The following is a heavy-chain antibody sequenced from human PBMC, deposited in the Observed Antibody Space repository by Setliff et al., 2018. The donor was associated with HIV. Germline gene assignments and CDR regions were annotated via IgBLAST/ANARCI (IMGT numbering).Heavy chain of an antibody. Sequence: KPSETLSLTCAVSGYSISDDYYWGWIRQPPGKGPEWIGSIHHSGSAHFNPSLKSRVAMSVDTSENQFSLTLSSVTAADTAVYYCASPRSPLVWYDAFDIWGQGTMVTVSS. CDR2: IHHSGSA. V-gene: IGHV4-38-2*01. J-gene: IGHJ3*02. CDR3: ASPRSPLVWYDAFDI. D-gene: IGHD3-16*01. CDR1: GYSISDDYY.